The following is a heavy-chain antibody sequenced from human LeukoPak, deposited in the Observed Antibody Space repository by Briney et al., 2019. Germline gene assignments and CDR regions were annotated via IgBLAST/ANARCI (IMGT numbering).Heavy chain of an antibody. V-gene: IGHV1-2*04. Sequence: ASVKVSCKASGYTFTGYYMHWVRQAPGQGLEWMGWINPNSGGTNYAQKFQGWVTMTRDTSISTAYMELSRLRSDDTAVYYCARDLGATTNYYFDYWGQGTLVTVSS. CDR1: GYTFTGYY. CDR2: INPNSGGT. J-gene: IGHJ4*02. D-gene: IGHD5-12*01. CDR3: ARDLGATTNYYFDY.